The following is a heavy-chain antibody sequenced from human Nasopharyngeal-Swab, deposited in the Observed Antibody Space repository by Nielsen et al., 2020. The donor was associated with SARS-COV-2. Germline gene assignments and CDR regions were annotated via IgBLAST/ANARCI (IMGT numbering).Heavy chain of an antibody. CDR3: ARGERRAARPPGGYFDY. CDR2: IYYSGST. Sequence: SETLSLTCTVSGGSISSYYWSWIRQPPGKGLEWIGYIYYSGSTNYNPSLKSRVTTSVDTSKNQFSLKLSSVTAADTAVYYCARGERRAARPPGGYFDYWGQGTLVTVSS. J-gene: IGHJ4*02. CDR1: GGSISSYY. D-gene: IGHD6-6*01. V-gene: IGHV4-59*01.